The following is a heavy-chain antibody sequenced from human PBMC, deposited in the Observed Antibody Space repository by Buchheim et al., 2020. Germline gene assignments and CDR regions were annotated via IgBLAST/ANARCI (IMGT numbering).Heavy chain of an antibody. D-gene: IGHD3-10*01. V-gene: IGHV3-7*01. J-gene: IGHJ4*02. CDR1: GFIFSNYW. CDR2: IKQDGSEK. Sequence: EVQLVESGGGLVQPGGSLKLSCAASGFIFSNYWMSWVRQAPGKGLEWVANIKQDGSEKYYVDSVKGRFTISRDNAKNSLYLQVNSLRAEDTAVYYYARSVWFGELLWDYWGQGTL. CDR3: ARSVWFGELLWDY.